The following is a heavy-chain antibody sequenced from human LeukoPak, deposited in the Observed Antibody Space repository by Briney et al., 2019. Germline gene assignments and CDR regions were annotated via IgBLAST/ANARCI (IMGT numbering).Heavy chain of an antibody. D-gene: IGHD1-20*01. CDR1: GFTFSSYA. CDR3: AKDNYNWNEHTFDY. Sequence: GGSLRLSCAASGFTFSSYAMSWVRQAPGKGLEWVSAISGSGGSTYYADPVKGRFTISRDNSKNTLYLQMNSLIAEDTAVYYCAKDNYNWNEHTFDYWGQGTLVTVSS. J-gene: IGHJ4*02. V-gene: IGHV3-23*01. CDR2: ISGSGGST.